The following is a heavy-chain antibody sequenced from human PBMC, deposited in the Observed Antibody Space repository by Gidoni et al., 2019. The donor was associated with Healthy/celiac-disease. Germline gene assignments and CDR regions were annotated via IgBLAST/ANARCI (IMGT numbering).Heavy chain of an antibody. Sequence: QVQLVESGGGLVKPGGSLRLSCAASGFTFSDYYMSWIRQAPGKGLEWVSYISSSSSYTNYADSVKGRFTISRDNAKNSLYLQMNSLRAEDTAVYYCARVVAGLRNFDYWGQGTLVTVSS. CDR2: ISSSSSYT. V-gene: IGHV3-11*06. J-gene: IGHJ4*02. CDR1: GFTFSDYY. D-gene: IGHD6-19*01. CDR3: ARVVAGLRNFDY.